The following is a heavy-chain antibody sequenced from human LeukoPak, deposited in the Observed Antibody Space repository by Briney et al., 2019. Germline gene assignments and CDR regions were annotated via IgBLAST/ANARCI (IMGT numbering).Heavy chain of an antibody. D-gene: IGHD6-13*01. J-gene: IGHJ4*02. CDR2: ISGSGGST. CDR3: AKDPGSWWLEKGCVY. CDR1: GFTFSSYA. V-gene: IGHV3-23*01. Sequence: GGSLRLSCAASGFTFSSYAMSWVRQAPGKGLEWVSAISGSGGSTYYAAPVKGRFTISRDNSKNTLYLQMDSLRAEDTGVDYCAKDPGSWWLEKGCVYWAQETVVTVSS.